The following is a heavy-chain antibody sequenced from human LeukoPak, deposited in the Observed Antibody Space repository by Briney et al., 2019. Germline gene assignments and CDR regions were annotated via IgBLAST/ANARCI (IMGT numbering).Heavy chain of an antibody. CDR3: AKTMTGYVWGSPNY. CDR2: ISYDGSNK. J-gene: IGHJ4*02. D-gene: IGHD3-16*01. CDR1: GFTFSSYG. V-gene: IGHV3-30*18. Sequence: PGGSLRLSCAASGFTFSSYGMHWVRQAPGKGLEWVAVISYDGSNKYYADSVKGRFTISRDNSKNTLYLQMNNLRAEDTAVYYCAKTMTGYVWGSPNYWGQGTLVTVSS.